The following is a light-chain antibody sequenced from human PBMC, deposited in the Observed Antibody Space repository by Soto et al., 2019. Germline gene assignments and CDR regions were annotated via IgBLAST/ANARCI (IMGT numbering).Light chain of an antibody. Sequence: AIQMTQFPSSLSASVGDRVTITCRASQGIRNDLGWYQQKPGKAPKLLISAASTLQSGVPSRFSGSGFGTDFTLTISSLQPEDFATYYCLQDYDYALTFGGGTKVEIK. J-gene: IGKJ4*01. CDR3: LQDYDYALT. CDR2: AAS. V-gene: IGKV1-6*01. CDR1: QGIRND.